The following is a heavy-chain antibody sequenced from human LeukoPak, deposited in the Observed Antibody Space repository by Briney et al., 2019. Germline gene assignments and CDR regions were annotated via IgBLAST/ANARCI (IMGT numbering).Heavy chain of an antibody. CDR2: IYYSGST. Sequence: SETLSLTCTVSGGSISSGGYYWSWIRQHPGKGLEWIGYIYYSGSTYYNPSLKSRVTISVDTSKNQFSLKLSSVTAADTAVYYCASSTYDFWSGYPNWFDPWGQGTLVTVSS. J-gene: IGHJ5*02. CDR1: GGSISSGGYY. V-gene: IGHV4-31*03. CDR3: ASSTYDFWSGYPNWFDP. D-gene: IGHD3-3*01.